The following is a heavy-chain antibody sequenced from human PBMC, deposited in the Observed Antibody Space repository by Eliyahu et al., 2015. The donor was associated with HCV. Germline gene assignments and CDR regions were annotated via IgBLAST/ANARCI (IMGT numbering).Heavy chain of an antibody. Sequence: QVQLVESGGGVVQPGXSXRLSCAAXGFXFSSXGMXWVRQAPGKGLEWVAVIWYDGSNKYYADSVKGRFTISRDNSKNTLYLQMNSLRAEDTAVYYCARDKNGDLPFLFYWGQGTLVTVSS. J-gene: IGHJ4*02. V-gene: IGHV3-33*01. D-gene: IGHD4-17*01. CDR3: ARDKNGDLPFLFY. CDR2: IWYDGSNK. CDR1: GFXFSSXG.